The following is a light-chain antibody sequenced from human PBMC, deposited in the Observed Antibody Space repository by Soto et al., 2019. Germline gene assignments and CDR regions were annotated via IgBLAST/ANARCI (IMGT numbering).Light chain of an antibody. J-gene: IGKJ5*01. CDR3: QQYGSSPPIT. Sequence: IVLTRSPGTLSLSPGERATLSCRPSQSVSSSYLAWYQQKPGQAPRLLIYGASSRATGIPDRFSGSGSGTDFTLTISRLEPEDFAVYYCQQYGSSPPITFGQGTRLEIK. CDR2: GAS. CDR1: QSVSSSY. V-gene: IGKV3-20*01.